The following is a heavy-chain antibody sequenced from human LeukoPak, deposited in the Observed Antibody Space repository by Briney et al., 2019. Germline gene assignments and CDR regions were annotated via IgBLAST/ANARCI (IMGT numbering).Heavy chain of an antibody. Sequence: PSETLSLTCTVSGVSVSSGGHYWSWLRQPPGKGLEWIGYGYQSGITYYSPSLKSRVSISVDRSKNQFSLELTSVTAADTAVYYCAGVDTVADDSYYSDFWGQGTLVTVSS. CDR1: GVSVSSGGHY. J-gene: IGHJ4*02. CDR2: GYQSGIT. D-gene: IGHD5-18*01. CDR3: AGVDTVADDSYYSDF. V-gene: IGHV4-30-2*01.